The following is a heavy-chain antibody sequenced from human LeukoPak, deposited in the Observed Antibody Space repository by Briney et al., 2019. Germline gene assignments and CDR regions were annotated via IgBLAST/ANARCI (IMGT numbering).Heavy chain of an antibody. CDR1: GGSISSYY. D-gene: IGHD1/OR15-1a*01. Sequence: PSETLSLTCSVSGGSISSYYWSWVRQPAGKGLEWIGRIYSSGSTNYNPSLNSRVTMSVDTSNNQFSLRLTSVTAADTAVYYCAIGHYRNIPGWGQGTLVTVSS. J-gene: IGHJ4*02. CDR3: AIGHYRNIPG. CDR2: IYSSGST. V-gene: IGHV4-4*07.